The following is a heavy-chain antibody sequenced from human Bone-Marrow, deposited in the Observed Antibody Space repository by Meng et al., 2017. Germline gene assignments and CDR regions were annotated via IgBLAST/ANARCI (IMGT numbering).Heavy chain of an antibody. Sequence: SETLSLTCTVSGGSISNYFWSWIRQPPGKGLEWIGYIYYTGSTDYNPSLKSRVTISVDTPKNQLSLKLSSVTAADTAIYYCARTSRGDYYYGIDVWGQGTTVTVSS. D-gene: IGHD6-13*01. CDR1: GGSISNYF. CDR2: IYYTGST. J-gene: IGHJ6*02. V-gene: IGHV4-59*01. CDR3: ARTSRGDYYYGIDV.